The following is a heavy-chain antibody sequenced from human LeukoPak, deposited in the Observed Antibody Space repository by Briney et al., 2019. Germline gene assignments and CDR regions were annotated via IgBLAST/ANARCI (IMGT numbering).Heavy chain of an antibody. D-gene: IGHD4-17*01. J-gene: IGHJ3*02. CDR2: IYYSGST. Sequence: PSETLSLTCTVSGGSISSYYWSWVRQPPGKGLEWIAYIYYSGSTNYNPALKSRVTISVDTSKNQFSLNLSSVTAADTAMYYCARGHTVTDDAFENWGQGTMVIVSS. V-gene: IGHV4-59*08. CDR1: GGSISSYY. CDR3: ARGHTVTDDAFEN.